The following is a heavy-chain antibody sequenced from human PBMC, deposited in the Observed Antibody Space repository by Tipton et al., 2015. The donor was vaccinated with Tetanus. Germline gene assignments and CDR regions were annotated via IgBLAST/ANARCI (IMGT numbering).Heavy chain of an antibody. Sequence: SLRLSCPASGFTFSGSAMHWVRQASGKGLEWVGRIRSKASNYATAYAASVKGRFTISRDDSKNTAYLQMNSLKTEDTAVYYCTRVAAPQPFDYWGQGTLVTVSS. CDR2: IRSKASNYAT. J-gene: IGHJ4*02. CDR1: GFTFSGSA. V-gene: IGHV3-73*01. D-gene: IGHD6-6*01. CDR3: TRVAAPQPFDY.